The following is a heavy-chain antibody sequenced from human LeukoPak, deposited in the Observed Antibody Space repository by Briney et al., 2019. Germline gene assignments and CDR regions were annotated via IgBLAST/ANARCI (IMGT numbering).Heavy chain of an antibody. CDR1: GYDFINYA. V-gene: IGHV1-18*01. CDR2: ISPFNGQT. J-gene: IGHJ5*02. Sequence: ASVKVSCKASGYDFINYAITWVRQAPGQGLEWMGWISPFNGQTNYAQNLQGRVTMTIDTTTSTASMELRGLRSDDTAVYYCARDNDSSGWYLNNWFDPWGQGTLVTVSS. D-gene: IGHD6-19*01. CDR3: ARDNDSSGWYLNNWFDP.